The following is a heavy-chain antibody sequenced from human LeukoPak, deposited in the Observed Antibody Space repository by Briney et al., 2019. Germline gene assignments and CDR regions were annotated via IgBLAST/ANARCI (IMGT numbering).Heavy chain of an antibody. CDR3: ARILDSAWGELGY. J-gene: IGHJ4*02. CDR1: GLSFSSYG. D-gene: IGHD6-19*01. Sequence: GGSLRLSCAGSGLSFSSYGMHWVRQAPGKGLEWMAFIRSDGSNKYYADSVKGRFTISRDNSKNTLYLQMNSLRAEDTAVYYCARILDSAWGELGYWGQGTLVTVSS. CDR2: IRSDGSNK. V-gene: IGHV3-30*02.